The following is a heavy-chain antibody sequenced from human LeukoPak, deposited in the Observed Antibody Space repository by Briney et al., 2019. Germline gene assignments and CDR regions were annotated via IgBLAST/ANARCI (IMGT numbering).Heavy chain of an antibody. J-gene: IGHJ4*02. CDR1: GFTFSSYG. CDR3: ARVPRGVGATTHPSFDY. Sequence: PGGSLRLSCAASGFTFSSYGMHWVRQAPGKGLEWVAVISYDGSNKYYADSVKGRFTISRDNSKNTLYLQMNSLRAEDTAVYYCARVPRGVGATTHPSFDYWGQGTLVTVSS. V-gene: IGHV3-30*03. CDR2: ISYDGSNK. D-gene: IGHD1-26*01.